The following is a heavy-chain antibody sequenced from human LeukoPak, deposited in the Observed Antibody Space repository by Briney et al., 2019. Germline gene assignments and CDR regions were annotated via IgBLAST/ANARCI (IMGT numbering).Heavy chain of an antibody. J-gene: IGHJ4*02. V-gene: IGHV4-39*01. Sequence: SETLSLTCTVSGDSVSSSDYYWGWIRQPPGKGLDWIASIFHSGSTYYNPSLKGRVTISVDTSKDQFSLKLSSVTAIDTAVYYCARQKVVRGIIGNPIDYWGQGTLMSVSS. CDR2: IFHSGST. D-gene: IGHD3-10*01. CDR1: GDSVSSSDYY. CDR3: ARQKVVRGIIGNPIDY.